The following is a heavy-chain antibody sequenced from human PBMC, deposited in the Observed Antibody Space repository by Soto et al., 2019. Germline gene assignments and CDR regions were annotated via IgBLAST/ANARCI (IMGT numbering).Heavy chain of an antibody. Sequence: PSETLSLTCAVYGGSFSGYYWSWIRQPPGKGLEWIGEINHSGSTNYNPSLKSRVTISVDTSKNQFSLKLSSVTAADTAVYYCARGVHDSSGYCLFDYWGQGTLVTVSS. D-gene: IGHD3-22*01. V-gene: IGHV4-34*01. CDR2: INHSGST. CDR3: ARGVHDSSGYCLFDY. J-gene: IGHJ4*02. CDR1: GGSFSGYY.